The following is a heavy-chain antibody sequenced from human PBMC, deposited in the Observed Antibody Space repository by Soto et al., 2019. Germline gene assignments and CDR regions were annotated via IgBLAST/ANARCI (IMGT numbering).Heavy chain of an antibody. V-gene: IGHV4-4*02. CDR1: GGSISSSNW. J-gene: IGHJ6*02. CDR2: IYHSGST. D-gene: IGHD1-26*01. CDR3: ASAGATGYYYYYGMDV. Sequence: QVQLQESGPGLVKPSGTLSLTCAVSGGSISSSNWWSWVRQPPGKGQEWIGEIYHSGSTNYNPSLKSRVTISVDKSKNQFSLKLSSVTAADTAVYYCASAGATGYYYYYGMDVWGQGTTVTVSS.